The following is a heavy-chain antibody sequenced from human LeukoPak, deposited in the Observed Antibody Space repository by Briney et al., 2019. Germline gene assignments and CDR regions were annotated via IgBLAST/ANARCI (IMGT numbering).Heavy chain of an antibody. J-gene: IGHJ4*02. CDR3: ARASAMATIGIFDY. Sequence: SETLSLTCTVSGGSISSYYWSWIRQPPGKGLEWIGYIYYSGSTNYNPSLKSRVTISVDTSKNQFSLKLNPVTAADTAVYYCARASAMATIGIFDYWGQGTLVTVSS. CDR2: IYYSGST. D-gene: IGHD5-18*01. CDR1: GGSISSYY. V-gene: IGHV4-59*01.